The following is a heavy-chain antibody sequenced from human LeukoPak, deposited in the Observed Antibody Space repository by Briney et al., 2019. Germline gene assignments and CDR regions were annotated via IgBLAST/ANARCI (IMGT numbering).Heavy chain of an antibody. J-gene: IGHJ6*02. CDR1: GGSISSYY. Sequence: SETLSLTCTVSGGSISSYYWSWIRQPPGKGLEWIGYIYYSGSTNYNPSLKSRVTISVDTSKNQFSLKLSSVTAADTAVYYCARDVSGDYYGSSGYHTYYYYGMDVWGQGTTVTVSS. CDR3: ARDVSGDYYGSSGYHTYYYYGMDV. CDR2: IYYSGST. D-gene: IGHD3-22*01. V-gene: IGHV4-59*01.